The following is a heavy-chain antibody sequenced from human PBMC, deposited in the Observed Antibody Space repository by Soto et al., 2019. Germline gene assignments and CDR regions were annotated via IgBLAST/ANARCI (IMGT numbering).Heavy chain of an antibody. J-gene: IGHJ4*02. CDR2: IYYSGSP. D-gene: IGHD2-2*01. CDR1: GGSISSGGYY. V-gene: IGHV4-31*03. Sequence: QVQLQESGPGLVKPSQTLSLTCTVSGGSISSGGYYWSWIRQHPGKGLEWIGYIYYSGSPYYNPSLKSRVTISVDTSKTQFSLKLSSVTAADTAVYYCARGRDTMPPYFDYWGQGTLVTVSS. CDR3: ARGRDTMPPYFDY.